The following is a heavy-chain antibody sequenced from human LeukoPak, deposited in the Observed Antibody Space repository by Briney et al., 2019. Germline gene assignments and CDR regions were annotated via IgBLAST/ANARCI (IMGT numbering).Heavy chain of an antibody. J-gene: IGHJ5*02. D-gene: IGHD5-12*01. CDR1: GFTFSSYD. V-gene: IGHV3-23*01. CDR3: ARDRKWLRLYNWFDP. Sequence: GGSLRLSCAASGFTFSSYDMSWVRQAPGKGLEWVSAISGSGGSTYYADSVKGRFTISRDNAKNSLYLQMNSLRAEDTAVYYCARDRKWLRLYNWFDPWGQGTLVTVSS. CDR2: ISGSGGST.